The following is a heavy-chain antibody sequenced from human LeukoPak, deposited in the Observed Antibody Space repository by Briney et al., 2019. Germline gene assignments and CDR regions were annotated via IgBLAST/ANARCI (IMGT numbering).Heavy chain of an antibody. CDR2: NYYSGST. CDR1: GGSISSYY. J-gene: IGHJ3*02. CDR3: ARDQSEGMLEQQEGGAFDI. D-gene: IGHD6-13*01. Sequence: TSDTLSLICTVSGGSISSYYGSWIREPRGKGREGGGYNYYSGSTTYNPSLKSRVTISVDTSKNQFSLKLSSVTAADTAVYYCARDQSEGMLEQQEGGAFDIWGQGTMVTVSS. V-gene: IGHV4-59*12.